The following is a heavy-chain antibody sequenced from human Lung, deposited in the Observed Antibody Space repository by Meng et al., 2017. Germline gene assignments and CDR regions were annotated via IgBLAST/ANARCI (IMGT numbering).Heavy chain of an antibody. CDR2: VYHRGDT. CDR1: GDSISSDIW. Sequence: QVQRQESGPGLVKPSGTLSLTCTVSGDSISSDIWWSWVRQPPGKGLEWSGEVYHRGDTNYNPSLKSRVDISVDKSKNQFYLSLFSVTAADTAVYYCGRDQGRELINHWGQGTLVTVSS. CDR3: GRDQGRELINH. D-gene: IGHD1-7*01. V-gene: IGHV4-4*02. J-gene: IGHJ4*02.